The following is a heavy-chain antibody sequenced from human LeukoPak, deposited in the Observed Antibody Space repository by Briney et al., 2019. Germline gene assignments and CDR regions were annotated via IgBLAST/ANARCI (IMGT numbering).Heavy chain of an antibody. Sequence: PGGSLRLSCAASGFTFSNFWMHWVRQAPGKGLVWVSRINSDGSRKTYADSVTGRFIISRDNAKNTLYLQMNSLRAEDTAVYYCAREGGVGNGGYEVPGYWGQGTLVTVSS. CDR3: AREGGVGNGGYEVPGY. D-gene: IGHD5-12*01. J-gene: IGHJ4*02. V-gene: IGHV3-74*03. CDR1: GFTFSNFW. CDR2: INSDGSRK.